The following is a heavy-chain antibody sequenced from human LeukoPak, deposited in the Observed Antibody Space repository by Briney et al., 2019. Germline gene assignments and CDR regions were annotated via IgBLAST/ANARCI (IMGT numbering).Heavy chain of an antibody. J-gene: IGHJ5*02. CDR3: ARRSAMVMVDGHWFDP. CDR1: GYSISSGYY. D-gene: IGHD5-18*01. Sequence: ASETLSLTCAVSGYSISSGYYWGWIRQPPGKGLEWIGSIYHSGSTYYNPSLKSRVTISVDTSKNQFSLKLSSVTAADTAVYYCARRSAMVMVDGHWFDPWGQGTLVTVSS. V-gene: IGHV4-38-2*01. CDR2: IYHSGST.